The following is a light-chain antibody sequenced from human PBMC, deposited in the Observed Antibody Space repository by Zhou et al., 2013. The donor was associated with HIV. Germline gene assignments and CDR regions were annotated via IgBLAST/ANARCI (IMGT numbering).Light chain of an antibody. CDR2: LGS. V-gene: IGKV2-28*01. J-gene: IGKJ2*01. CDR3: MQALQTGYT. CDR1: QSLLHSNGYNY. Sequence: DIVMTQSPLSLPVTPGEPASISCRSSQSLLHSNGYNYLDWYLQKPGQSPQVLIYLGSNRASGVPDRFSGSGSGTDFTLKISRVEAEDVGVYYCMQALQTGYTFGQGTKLEIK.